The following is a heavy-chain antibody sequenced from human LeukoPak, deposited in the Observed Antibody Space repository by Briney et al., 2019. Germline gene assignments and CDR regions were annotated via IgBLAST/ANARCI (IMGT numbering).Heavy chain of an antibody. CDR2: IKSKSDGGTT. V-gene: IGHV3-15*01. CDR1: GVTISDAW. Sequence: GGSLRLSRVASGVTISDAWMSWVRQAPGKGQERVGRIKSKSDGGTTDYAAPVTDRFIISRDDSKNTLFLQMNSLEADDTAVYYCTTGGHYFGSWGQGTLVIVSS. D-gene: IGHD3-10*01. J-gene: IGHJ4*02. CDR3: TTGGHYFGS.